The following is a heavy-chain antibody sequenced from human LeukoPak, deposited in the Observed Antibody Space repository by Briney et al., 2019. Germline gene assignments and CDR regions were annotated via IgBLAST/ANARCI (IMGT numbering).Heavy chain of an antibody. CDR2: IIPILGIA. CDR1: GGTFSSYT. J-gene: IGHJ6*03. CDR3: ARGIAGAGTNYYYYMDV. D-gene: IGHD6-19*01. V-gene: IGHV1-69*02. Sequence: SVKVSCKASGGTFSSYTISWVRQAPGQGLEWMGRIIPILGIANYAQKFQGRVTITADKSTSTAYIELSSLRSEDTAVYYCARGIAGAGTNYYYYMDVWGKGTTVTVSS.